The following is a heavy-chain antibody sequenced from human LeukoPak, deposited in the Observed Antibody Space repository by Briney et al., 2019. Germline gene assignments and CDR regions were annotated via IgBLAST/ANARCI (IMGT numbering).Heavy chain of an antibody. V-gene: IGHV4-34*01. Sequence: PSETLSLTCTVYGGSFSGYFGRWLRQPPGRRVEWSGEINHSGSTNYTPSLRSRVTISVDTSKNQFSLNLNSVTAADTAVYYCAREPYYYDSSGYQGAFDIWGQGTMVTVSS. CDR2: INHSGST. CDR3: AREPYYYDSSGYQGAFDI. D-gene: IGHD3-22*01. J-gene: IGHJ3*02. CDR1: GGSFSGYF.